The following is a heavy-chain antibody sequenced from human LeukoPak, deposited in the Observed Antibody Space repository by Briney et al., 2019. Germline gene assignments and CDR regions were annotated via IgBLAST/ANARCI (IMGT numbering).Heavy chain of an antibody. CDR2: IYYSGST. J-gene: IGHJ4*02. V-gene: IGHV4-39*07. D-gene: IGHD6-13*01. CDR1: GGSISSSSYC. Sequence: SETLSLTCTVSGGSISSSSYCWGWIRQPPGKGLEWIGSIYYSGSTYYNPSLKSRVTISVDTSKNQFSLKLSSVTAADTAVYYCARGRGDEYSSSWYDYWGQGTLVTVSS. CDR3: ARGRGDEYSSSWYDY.